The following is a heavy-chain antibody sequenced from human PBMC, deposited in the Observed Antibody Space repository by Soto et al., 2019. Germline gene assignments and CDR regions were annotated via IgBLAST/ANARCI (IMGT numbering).Heavy chain of an antibody. Sequence: ASVKVSCKASGYTFTGYYMHWVRQAPGQGLEWMGWINPNSGGTNYAQKFQGWVTMTRDTSISTAYMELSRLSSDDKAVYYCARDSPSIAARRGSSYYYYMDVWGKGTTVTVSS. CDR1: GYTFTGYY. D-gene: IGHD6-6*01. J-gene: IGHJ6*03. CDR3: ARDSPSIAARRGSSYYYYMDV. V-gene: IGHV1-2*04. CDR2: INPNSGGT.